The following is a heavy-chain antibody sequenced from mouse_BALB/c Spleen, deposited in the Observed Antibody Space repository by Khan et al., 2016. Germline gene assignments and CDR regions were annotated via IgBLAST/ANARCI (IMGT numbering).Heavy chain of an antibody. D-gene: IGHD1-1*01. Sequence: QIQLVQSGPELKKPGETVKICCKASGYTFTNYGMNWVKQAPGKGLKWMGWINTNTGEPTYAEEFKGRFAFSLETSARTAYLQINNLKNEDTATYFCAEDYYGSNWFAYWGQGTLVTVSA. CDR2: INTNTGEP. V-gene: IGHV9-3*02. J-gene: IGHJ3*01. CDR1: GYTFTNYG. CDR3: AEDYYGSNWFAY.